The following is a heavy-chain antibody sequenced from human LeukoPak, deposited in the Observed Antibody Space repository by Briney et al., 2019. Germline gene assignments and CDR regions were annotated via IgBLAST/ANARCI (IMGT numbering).Heavy chain of an antibody. D-gene: IGHD4-17*01. CDR3: ARDGDGDYVFGAFDI. CDR1: GGSISSGGYY. J-gene: IGHJ3*02. CDR2: IYYSGST. V-gene: IGHV4-31*03. Sequence: SETLSLTCTLSGGSISSGGYYWSWVRQHPGEGLEWIVYIYYSGSTYYHPSLKSRVTISVDTSKNQFSLKLSSVTAADTAVYYCARDGDGDYVFGAFDIWGQGTMVTVSS.